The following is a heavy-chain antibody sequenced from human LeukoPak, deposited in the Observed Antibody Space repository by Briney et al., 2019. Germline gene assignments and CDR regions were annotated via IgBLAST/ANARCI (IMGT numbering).Heavy chain of an antibody. J-gene: IGHJ4*02. CDR1: GFTFTAYL. CDR3: VRESEYYFDHSASFDY. CDR2: MASDGNAM. Sequence: QTGGSLRLSCAASGFTFTAYLIHWVRQAPGKGLEGVAVMASDGNAMFYADSVKGRFTISRGNSKNTLYLQMDSLRAEDTAVYYCVRESEYYFDHSASFDYWGQGTLVTVSS. D-gene: IGHD3-22*01. V-gene: IGHV3-30-3*01.